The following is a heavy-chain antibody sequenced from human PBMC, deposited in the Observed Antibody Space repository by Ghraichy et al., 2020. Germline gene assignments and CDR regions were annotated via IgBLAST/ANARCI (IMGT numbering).Heavy chain of an antibody. J-gene: IGHJ5*02. CDR3: ARNNVLLWFRDGGWFDP. CDR2: ISSSSSTI. V-gene: IGHV3-48*02. Sequence: GGSLRLSCAASGFTFSSYSMNWVRQAPGKGLEWVSYISSSSSTIYYADSVKGRFTISRDNAKNSLYLQMNSLRDEDTAVYYCARNNVLLWFRDGGWFDPWGQGTLVTVSS. D-gene: IGHD3-10*01. CDR1: GFTFSSYS.